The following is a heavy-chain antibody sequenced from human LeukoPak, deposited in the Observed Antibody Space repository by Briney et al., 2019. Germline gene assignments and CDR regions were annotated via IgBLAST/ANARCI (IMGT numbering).Heavy chain of an antibody. D-gene: IGHD4-17*01. CDR3: ARGMTMVTTADY. CDR2: INHSGST. Sequence: SETLSLTCAVYGGSFSGYYWSWIRQPPGKGLEWIGEINHSGSTNYNPSLKSRVTISVDTSKNQFSLKLSSVTAADTAVYYCARGMTMVTTADYWGQGTLVTVSS. J-gene: IGHJ4*02. CDR1: GGSFSGYY. V-gene: IGHV4-34*01.